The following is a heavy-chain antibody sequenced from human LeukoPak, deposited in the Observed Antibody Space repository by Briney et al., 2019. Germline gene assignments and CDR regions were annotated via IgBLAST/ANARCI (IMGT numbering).Heavy chain of an antibody. Sequence: ASVKVSCKASGYTFTSYDINWVRQATGQGLEWMGWMNPNSGNTGYAQKFQGRVTITRNTSISTAYMELSSLRSEDTAVYYCARGRGYSSSWYRRTLGYYYYMDVWGKGTTVTVSS. D-gene: IGHD6-13*01. J-gene: IGHJ6*03. V-gene: IGHV1-8*03. CDR3: ARGRGYSSSWYRRTLGYYYYMDV. CDR1: GYTFTSYD. CDR2: MNPNSGNT.